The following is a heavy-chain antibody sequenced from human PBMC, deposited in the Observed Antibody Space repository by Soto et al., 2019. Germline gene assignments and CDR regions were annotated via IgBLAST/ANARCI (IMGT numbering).Heavy chain of an antibody. J-gene: IGHJ3*02. CDR3: AITGDDAFDI. Sequence: GGSLRLSCSASGFTFSSYAMHWVRQAPGKGLEYVSAISSNGGSTYYADSVMGRFTISRDNSKNTLYLQMSSLRAEDTAVYYCAITGDDAFDIWGQGTMVTVSS. D-gene: IGHD7-27*01. CDR1: GFTFSSYA. V-gene: IGHV3-64D*06. CDR2: ISSNGGST.